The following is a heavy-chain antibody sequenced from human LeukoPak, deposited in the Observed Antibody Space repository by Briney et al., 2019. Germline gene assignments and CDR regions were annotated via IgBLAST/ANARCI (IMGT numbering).Heavy chain of an antibody. CDR3: AKDLSYYGSGSYSPPDY. CDR2: ISGSGGNT. CDR1: GFTFSSYA. Sequence: GGSLRLSCAASGFTFSSYAMSWVRQAPGKGLEWVSAISGSGGNTYYADSVKGRFTISRDNSKNTLFLQMNSLRAEDTAVYYCAKDLSYYGSGSYSPPDYWGQGTLVTVSS. D-gene: IGHD3-10*01. V-gene: IGHV3-23*01. J-gene: IGHJ4*02.